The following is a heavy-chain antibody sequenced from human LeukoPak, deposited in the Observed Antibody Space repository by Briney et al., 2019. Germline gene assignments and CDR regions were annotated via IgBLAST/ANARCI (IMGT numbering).Heavy chain of an antibody. CDR1: GDSISNNLYY. Sequence: SETLSLTCTVSGDSISNNLYYWGWVRQPPGKGLEWLGTIFYSGTTYYNPSLKSRLTMSVDTSKNQFSLKLNSVAAADTAVYYCARHMAHQGGGPIWGQGTMVTVSS. D-gene: IGHD3-16*01. V-gene: IGHV4-39*01. CDR2: IFYSGTT. J-gene: IGHJ3*02. CDR3: ARHMAHQGGGPI.